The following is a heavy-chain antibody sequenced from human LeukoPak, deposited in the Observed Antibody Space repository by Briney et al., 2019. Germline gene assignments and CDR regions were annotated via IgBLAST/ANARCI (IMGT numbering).Heavy chain of an antibody. Sequence: GGSLRLSCAAPGFTVSSNYMSWVRQAPGKGLEWVSVIYSGGSTYYADSVKGRFTISRDNSKNTLYLQMNSLRAEDTAVYYCARCRGSYCSGGTCYDYYFDYWGQGTLVTVSS. D-gene: IGHD2-15*01. J-gene: IGHJ4*02. V-gene: IGHV3-53*01. CDR3: ARCRGSYCSGGTCYDYYFDY. CDR2: IYSGGST. CDR1: GFTVSSNY.